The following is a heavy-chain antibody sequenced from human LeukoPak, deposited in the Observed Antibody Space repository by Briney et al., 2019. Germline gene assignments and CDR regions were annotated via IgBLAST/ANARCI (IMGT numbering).Heavy chain of an antibody. V-gene: IGHV4-59*08. CDR3: ARHTTVVPPHYFDY. Sequence: SETLSLTCTVSGGSISSYYWSWIRQPPGKGLEWIGYIYYSGSTNYNPSLKSRVTISLDTSKNQISLKLSSVTAADTVVYYCARHTTVVPPHYFDYWGQGTLVTVSS. D-gene: IGHD4-23*01. J-gene: IGHJ4*02. CDR1: GGSISSYY. CDR2: IYYSGST.